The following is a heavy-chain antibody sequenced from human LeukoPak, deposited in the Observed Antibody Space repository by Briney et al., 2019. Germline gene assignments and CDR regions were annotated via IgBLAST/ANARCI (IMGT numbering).Heavy chain of an antibody. CDR2: IYGSGIT. Sequence: SETLSPTCTVSGGSIISNYWSWIRQSAGTGLEWIGRIYGSGITDYNPSLKSRVTMSLDTSRKQFSLRLTSVTAADTAVYYCARLKFYDSTGYSPGYYMDVWGKGTTVSVFS. CDR1: GGSIISNY. CDR3: ARLKFYDSTGYSPGYYMDV. J-gene: IGHJ6*03. D-gene: IGHD3-22*01. V-gene: IGHV4-4*07.